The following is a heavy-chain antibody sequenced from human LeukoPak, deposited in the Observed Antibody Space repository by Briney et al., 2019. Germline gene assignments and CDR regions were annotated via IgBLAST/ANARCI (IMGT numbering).Heavy chain of an antibody. CDR2: IRYDGSNK. CDR3: AREEGRIRFLEWLSPGAFDI. D-gene: IGHD3-3*01. V-gene: IGHV3-30*02. J-gene: IGHJ3*02. CDR1: GFTFSSYG. Sequence: PGGSLRLSCAASGFTFSSYGMHWVRQAPGKGLEWVAFIRYDGSNKYYADSVKGRFTISRDNSKNTLYLQMNSLRAEDTAVYYCAREEGRIRFLEWLSPGAFDIWGQGTMVTVSS.